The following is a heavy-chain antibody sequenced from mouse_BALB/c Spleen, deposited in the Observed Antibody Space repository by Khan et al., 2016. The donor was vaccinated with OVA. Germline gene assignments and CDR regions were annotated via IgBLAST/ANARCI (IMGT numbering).Heavy chain of an antibody. J-gene: IGHJ4*01. Sequence: QVQLQQSGAELVKPGASVKLSCKASGYTFTRYWMHWVKLRPGQGFEWIGEINPNNGGTNYNEKFKRKATLSVDKSSSTAYMQLSSRTSEDSAVYYCTIGNYPCYTMDYWGQGTSVTVSS. D-gene: IGHD2-1*01. V-gene: IGHV1S81*02. CDR2: INPNNGGT. CDR3: TIGNYPCYTMDY. CDR1: GYTFTRYW.